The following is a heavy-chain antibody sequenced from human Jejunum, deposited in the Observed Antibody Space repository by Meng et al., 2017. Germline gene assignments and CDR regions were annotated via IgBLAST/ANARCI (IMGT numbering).Heavy chain of an antibody. V-gene: IGHV4-61*01. CDR1: GGSVSSTNCY. Sequence: QVLLPSAGPGLVRPSETLSPTCTVSGGSVSSTNCYWSWIRQPPGKGLEWIGYRYYSGSTNYNPSLKSRVNISVDTSKSQFSPKLFSVTAADTAVYYCAREYCISTTCYFDSWGQGTLVTVSS. CDR2: RYYSGST. J-gene: IGHJ4*02. D-gene: IGHD2-2*01. CDR3: AREYCISTTCYFDS.